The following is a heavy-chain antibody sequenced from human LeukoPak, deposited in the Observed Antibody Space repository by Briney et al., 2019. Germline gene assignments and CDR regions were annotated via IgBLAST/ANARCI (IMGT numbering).Heavy chain of an antibody. CDR2: IYYSGST. CDR3: ARGCGMVRGAYDTRFDY. Sequence: PSETLSLTCTVSGGSISSSSYYWGWIRQPPGKGLEWIGSIYYSGSTYYNPSLKSRVIISVDTSKNQFSLKLSSVTAADTAVYYCARGCGMVRGAYDTRFDYWGQGTLVTVSS. CDR1: GGSISSSSYY. V-gene: IGHV4-39*07. D-gene: IGHD3-10*01. J-gene: IGHJ4*02.